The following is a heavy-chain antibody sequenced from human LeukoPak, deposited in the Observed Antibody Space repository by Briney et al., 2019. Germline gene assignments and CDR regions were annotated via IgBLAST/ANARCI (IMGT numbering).Heavy chain of an antibody. J-gene: IGHJ5*02. D-gene: IGHD3-22*01. V-gene: IGHV4-59*02. CDR2: ISYSGTT. CDR1: GASARSYF. Sequence: SETLSLTCPASGASARSYFWSWIRLPPGKGLEWIGYISYSGTTNYNPSLRSRVTISVDTSKNQFSLKLSSVTAADTAVYYCARSLGYDSSGNRLAWFDPWGQGTRVIVSS. CDR3: ARSLGYDSSGNRLAWFDP.